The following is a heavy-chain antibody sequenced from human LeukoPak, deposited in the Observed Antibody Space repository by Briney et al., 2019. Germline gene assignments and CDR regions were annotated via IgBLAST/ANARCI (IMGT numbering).Heavy chain of an antibody. D-gene: IGHD3-10*01. V-gene: IGHV3-73*01. CDR1: GFTSSGSA. CDR2: IRSKANSYAT. Sequence: GGSLRLSCAASGFTSSGSAMHWVRQASGKGLEWVGRIRSKANSYATAYAASVKGRFTISRDDSKNTAYLQMNSLKTEDTAVYYCTTAITMVRGVIGYWGQGTLVTVSS. J-gene: IGHJ4*02. CDR3: TTAITMVRGVIGY.